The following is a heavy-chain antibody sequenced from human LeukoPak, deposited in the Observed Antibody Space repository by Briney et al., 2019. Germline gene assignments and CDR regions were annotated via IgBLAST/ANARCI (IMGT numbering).Heavy chain of an antibody. D-gene: IGHD3-16*02. CDR3: AKQGRQIPFGGFVAIAPFDI. CDR1: GDSITSSAFY. V-gene: IGHV4-39*01. Sequence: PSETLSLTCTVSGDSITSSAFYWGWIRQAQGKGLEWIGNIFHGGNTHYNPSLKSRVSISVDRSKNQVSLNLSSVTAADTALYYCAKQGRQIPFGGFVAIAPFDIWGQGTMVTVSS. CDR2: IFHGGNT. J-gene: IGHJ3*02.